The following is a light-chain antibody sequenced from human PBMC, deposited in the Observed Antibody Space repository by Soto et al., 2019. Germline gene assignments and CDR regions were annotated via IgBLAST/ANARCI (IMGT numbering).Light chain of an antibody. J-gene: IGKJ5*01. CDR1: QSVSSN. CDR2: GAS. V-gene: IGKV3-15*01. CDR3: QHRGST. Sequence: EIVMTQSPATLSVSPGERVTLSCRASQSVSSNLAWYQQKPGQAPRLLIYGASTRATGIPARFSGSGSGTELTLTISSLQSEDFAVYYCQHRGSTFGQGTRLE.